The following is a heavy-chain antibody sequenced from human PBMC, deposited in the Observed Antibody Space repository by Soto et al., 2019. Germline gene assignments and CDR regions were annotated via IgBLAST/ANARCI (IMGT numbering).Heavy chain of an antibody. Sequence: GGSLRLSCAASGFTFSSYGMHWVRQAPGKGLEWVAVISYDGSNKYYADSVKGRFTISRDNSKNTLYLQMNSLRAEDTAVYYCATYSYYYDSSGYSSGAPGFGYFDYWGQGTLVTVSS. J-gene: IGHJ4*02. CDR2: ISYDGSNK. V-gene: IGHV3-30*03. D-gene: IGHD3-22*01. CDR3: ATYSYYYDSSGYSSGAPGFGYFDY. CDR1: GFTFSSYG.